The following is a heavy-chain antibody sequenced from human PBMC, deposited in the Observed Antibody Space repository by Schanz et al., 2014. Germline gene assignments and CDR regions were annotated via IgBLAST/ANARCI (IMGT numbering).Heavy chain of an antibody. CDR1: GFTFSSYW. CDR3: AKDDVWASGSYYDY. Sequence: EVQLVESGGGLVQPGGSLRLSCAASGFTFSSYWMHWVRQAPGKGLVWVSHIVGSGDSTYYADSVKGRFTISRDNSKNTLYLQMNSLRAEDTAVYYCAKDDVWASGSYYDYWGQGTLVTVSS. D-gene: IGHD3-10*01. CDR2: IVGSGDST. V-gene: IGHV3-23*04. J-gene: IGHJ4*02.